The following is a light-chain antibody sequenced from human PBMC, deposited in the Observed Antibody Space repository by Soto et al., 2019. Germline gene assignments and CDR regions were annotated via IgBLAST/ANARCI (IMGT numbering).Light chain of an antibody. V-gene: IGKV3-20*01. CDR3: QQYGTAPPWT. J-gene: IGKJ1*01. Sequence: EIVLTQSPCTLSSSPRERATLSCCCIQSVSSSYLAWYQQKPGQAPSLLIYGASSRATGIPARFSGSGSGTDFTLTISSLQSEDFAVYYCQQYGTAPPWTFGQGTKVDTK. CDR2: GAS. CDR1: QSVSSSY.